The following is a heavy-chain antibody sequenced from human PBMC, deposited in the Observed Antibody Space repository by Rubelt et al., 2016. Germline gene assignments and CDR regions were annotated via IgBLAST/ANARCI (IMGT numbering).Heavy chain of an antibody. Sequence: QVQLVQSGAEVKKPGASVKVSCKASGYTFTSYAMHWVRQAPGQRLEWMGWINAGNGNTKYSQKFQGRVTMTTDTSTSTAYMELRSLRSDDTAVYYCARDNLMTTVTFDYWGQGTLVTVSS. J-gene: IGHJ4*02. V-gene: IGHV1-3*01. D-gene: IGHD4-17*01. CDR2: INAGNGNT. CDR3: ARDNLMTTVTFDY. CDR1: GYTFTSYA.